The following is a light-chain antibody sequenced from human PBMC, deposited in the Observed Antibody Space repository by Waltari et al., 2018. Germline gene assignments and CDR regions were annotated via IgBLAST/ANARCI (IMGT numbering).Light chain of an antibody. CDR1: SGSIASNY. J-gene: IGLJ3*02. CDR3: QSYDDNNRRV. CDR2: EDN. Sequence: NFMLTQPHSVSESPGKTVTISCTRSSGSIASNYVQWYQQRPGSAPTTVIYEDNQRPSGVPDRFSGSIDSSSNSASLTIAGLKTEDEADYYWQSYDDNNRRVFGGGTKLTVL. V-gene: IGLV6-57*04.